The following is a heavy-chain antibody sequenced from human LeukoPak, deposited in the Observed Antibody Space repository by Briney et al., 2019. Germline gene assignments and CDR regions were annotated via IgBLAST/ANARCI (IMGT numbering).Heavy chain of an antibody. Sequence: ASVKVSCKASGYTFTDYYMHWVRQAPGQGLEWMGWINPNSGGTNYAQKFQGRVTMTRDTSISTAYMELSRLRSDDTAVYYCARTTYYYDSSGYYVLGYWGQGTLVTVSS. J-gene: IGHJ4*02. CDR3: ARTTYYYDSSGYYVLGY. V-gene: IGHV1-2*02. CDR2: INPNSGGT. CDR1: GYTFTDYY. D-gene: IGHD3-22*01.